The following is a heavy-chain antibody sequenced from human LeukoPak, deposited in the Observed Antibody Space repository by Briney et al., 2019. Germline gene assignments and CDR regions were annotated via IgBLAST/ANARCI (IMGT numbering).Heavy chain of an antibody. V-gene: IGHV3-23*01. Sequence: PGGSLRLSCSASGFTFSGYARSWVRQAPGKGREGVSAISGSGGSTYYAHSGNGRFTISRDNSKNHLYLQIHSLRAADTAVYYCPKDRMYCRSTSCPEPDAFDIWRQATMATVCS. CDR3: PKDRMYCRSTSCPEPDAFDI. CDR1: GFTFSGYA. D-gene: IGHD2-2*01. CDR2: ISGSGGST. J-gene: IGHJ3*02.